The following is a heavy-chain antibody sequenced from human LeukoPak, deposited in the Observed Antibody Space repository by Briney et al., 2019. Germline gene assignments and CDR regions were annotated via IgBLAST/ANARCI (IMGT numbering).Heavy chain of an antibody. J-gene: IGHJ6*02. CDR3: ARDRYYYDSSGYFRHSSYYGMDV. D-gene: IGHD3-22*01. CDR2: IYYSGST. CDR1: GGSFSGYY. Sequence: SETLSLTCAVYGGSFSGYYWSWIRQPPGKGLEWIGYIYYSGSTYYNPSLKSRVTISVDTSKNQFSLKLSSVTAADTAVYYCARDRYYYDSSGYFRHSSYYGMDVWGQGTTVTVSS. V-gene: IGHV4-30-4*01.